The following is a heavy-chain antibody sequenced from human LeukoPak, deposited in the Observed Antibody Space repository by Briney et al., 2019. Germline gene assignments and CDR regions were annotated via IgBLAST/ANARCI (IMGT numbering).Heavy chain of an antibody. Sequence: GGSLRLSCAASGFTFSRYGMHWVRQTPGKGPEWVAVISYDASNKYYADSVKGRFTISRDNSKNTLYLQMNSLRAEDTAVYYCAKSHGYSYGFDYWGQGTLVTVSS. CDR2: ISYDASNK. D-gene: IGHD5-18*01. CDR1: GFTFSRYG. CDR3: AKSHGYSYGFDY. J-gene: IGHJ4*02. V-gene: IGHV3-30*18.